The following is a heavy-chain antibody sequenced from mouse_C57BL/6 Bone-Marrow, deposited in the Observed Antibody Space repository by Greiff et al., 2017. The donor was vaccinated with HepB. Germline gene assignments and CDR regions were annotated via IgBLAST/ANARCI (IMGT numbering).Heavy chain of an antibody. CDR3: ERCPAGSSPAWFAY. CDR1: GYTFTSYG. CDR2: IYPRSGNT. V-gene: IGHV1-81*01. J-gene: IGHJ3*01. Sequence: VQLQQSGAELARPGASVKLSCKASGYTFTSYGISWVKQRTGQGLEWIGEIYPRSGNTYYNEKFKGKATLTADKSSSTAYMELRSLTSEDSAVYFCERCPAGSSPAWFAYWGQGTLVTVSA. D-gene: IGHD1-1*01.